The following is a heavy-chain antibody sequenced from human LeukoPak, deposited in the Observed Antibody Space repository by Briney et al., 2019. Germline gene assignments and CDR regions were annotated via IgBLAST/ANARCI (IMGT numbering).Heavy chain of an antibody. Sequence: GGSLRLSCAASGLTFSSYGMHWVRQAPGKGLEWVAVISYDGSNKYYADSVKGRFTISRDNSKSTLYLQMNSLRAEDTAVYYCAKGGPYYGSGPDYYYYYGMDVWGQGTTVTVSS. D-gene: IGHD3-10*01. CDR3: AKGGPYYGSGPDYYYYYGMDV. CDR2: ISYDGSNK. V-gene: IGHV3-30*18. J-gene: IGHJ6*02. CDR1: GLTFSSYG.